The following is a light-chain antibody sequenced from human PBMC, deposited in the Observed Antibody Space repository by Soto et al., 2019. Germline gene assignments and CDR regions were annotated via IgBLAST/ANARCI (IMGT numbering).Light chain of an antibody. CDR1: SSDVGGYNY. J-gene: IGLJ3*02. CDR2: EVS. Sequence: QSVLTQPASVSGSPGQSITISCTGTSSDVGGYNYVSWYQQHPGKAPKLIIHEVSNRPSGVSDRFSGFKSGSTASLTISELQPDDEADYYCISFTPSTTTHWVFGGGTKVTVL. CDR3: ISFTPSTTTHWV. V-gene: IGLV2-14*01.